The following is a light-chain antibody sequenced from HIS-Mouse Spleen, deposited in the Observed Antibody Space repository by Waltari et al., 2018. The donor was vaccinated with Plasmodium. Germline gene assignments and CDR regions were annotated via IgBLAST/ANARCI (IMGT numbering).Light chain of an antibody. Sequence: SYELTQPPSVSVSPGQTARITCSGDALPKKYAYWYKQKSGQAPVLVIYADSKRPSGIPARFSGSSSGKMATLTISGAQVEDEADYYCYSTDSSGNHRVFGGGTKLTVL. CDR1: ALPKKY. CDR2: ADS. J-gene: IGLJ3*02. V-gene: IGLV3-10*01. CDR3: YSTDSSGNHRV.